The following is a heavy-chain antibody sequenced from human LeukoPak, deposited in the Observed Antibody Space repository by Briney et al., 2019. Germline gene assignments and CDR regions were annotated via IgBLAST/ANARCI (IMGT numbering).Heavy chain of an antibody. CDR1: ADSINSYY. CDR2: IYTIGTT. J-gene: IGHJ4*02. V-gene: IGHV4-4*07. CDR3: GRQGYTASYSFVDY. Sequence: SETLSLTCTVSADSINSYYWGWVRQPAGKGLEWIGRIYTIGTTHYSPSLKSRLTMSIDTSKNQFYLRLRSVTPADTAVYYCGRQGYTASYSFVDYWSQGTLVTVSS. D-gene: IGHD1-26*01.